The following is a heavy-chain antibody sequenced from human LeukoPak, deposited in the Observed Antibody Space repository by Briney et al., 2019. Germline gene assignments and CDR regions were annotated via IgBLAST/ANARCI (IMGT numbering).Heavy chain of an antibody. D-gene: IGHD2-2*01. CDR2: ISWNSGSI. Sequence: PGGSLRLSCVASQYDFNGYTFTWVRQAPGKGVEWVSGISWNSGSIGYADSVKGRFTISRDNAKNSLYLQMNSLRAEDTALYYCVLPAAEHLGVDYWGQGTLVTVSS. J-gene: IGHJ4*02. CDR3: VLPAAEHLGVDY. CDR1: QYDFNGYT. V-gene: IGHV3-9*01.